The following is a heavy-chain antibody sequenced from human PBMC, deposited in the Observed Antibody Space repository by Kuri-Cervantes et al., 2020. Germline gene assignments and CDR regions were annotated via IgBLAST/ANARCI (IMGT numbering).Heavy chain of an antibody. Sequence: ASVKVSCKVSGYTLTELSMHWVRQAPGKGLEWMGGFDPEDGETIYAQKFQGRVTMTEDTSTDTAYMELSSLRAEDTAVYYCAKDFYQWLVYYYYYYGMDVWGQGTTVTVSS. CDR1: GYTLTELS. J-gene: IGHJ6*02. D-gene: IGHD6-19*01. V-gene: IGHV1-24*01. CDR2: FDPEDGET. CDR3: AKDFYQWLVYYYYYYGMDV.